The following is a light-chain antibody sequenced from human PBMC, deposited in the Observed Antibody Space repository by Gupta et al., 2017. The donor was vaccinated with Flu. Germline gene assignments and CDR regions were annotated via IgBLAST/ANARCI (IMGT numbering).Light chain of an antibody. Sequence: SPDTLSLSPGERAPLSCRASQSVGTYLAWYQQKPGQAPRLLIYDASKRATGIPDRFSGSGSGKDFTLTISSREPEDSAVYYCQQRSSSWTFGQGTKVEIK. J-gene: IGKJ1*01. V-gene: IGKV3-11*01. CDR3: QQRSSSWT. CDR1: QSVGTY. CDR2: DAS.